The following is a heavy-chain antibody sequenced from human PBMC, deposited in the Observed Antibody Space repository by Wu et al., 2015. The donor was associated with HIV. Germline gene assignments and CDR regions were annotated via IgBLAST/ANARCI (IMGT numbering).Heavy chain of an antibody. CDR2: INTRSGTT. CDR3: LTAIVGVVS. J-gene: IGHJ5*01. D-gene: IGHD3-3*01. Sequence: EHLVQSGAEVKKPGASVKVSCKTSGYTFTGYDINWVRQAPGQGLEWMGLINTRSGTTNYAQRFQDKVSMTRDTSSNTAYLELTRLTSDDTANLFLLTAIVGVVSWGQGTLVTVSS. V-gene: IGHV1-2*06. CDR1: GYTFTGYD.